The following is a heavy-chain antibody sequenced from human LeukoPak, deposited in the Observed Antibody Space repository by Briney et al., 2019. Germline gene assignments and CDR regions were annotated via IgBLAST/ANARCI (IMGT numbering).Heavy chain of an antibody. CDR2: ISGSGGST. J-gene: IGHJ4*02. Sequence: GGSLGLSCAASGFTFSSYAMSWVRQAPGKGLEWVSAISGSGGSTYYADSVKGRFTISRDNSKNTLYLQMNSLRAEDTAVYYCAKGRSIAVADTAFDYWGQGTLVTVSS. V-gene: IGHV3-23*01. CDR3: AKGRSIAVADTAFDY. CDR1: GFTFSSYA. D-gene: IGHD6-19*01.